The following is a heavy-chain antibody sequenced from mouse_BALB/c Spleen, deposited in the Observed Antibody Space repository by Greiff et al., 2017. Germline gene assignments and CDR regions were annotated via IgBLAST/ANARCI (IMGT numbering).Heavy chain of an antibody. V-gene: IGHV5-6-5*01. Sequence: EVKLQESGGGLVKPGGSLKLSCAASGFTFSSYAMSWVRQTPEKRLEWVASISSGGSTYYPDSVKGRFTISRDNARNILYLQMSSLRSEDTAMYYCARDAYFDYWGQGTTLTVSS. CDR3: ARDAYFDY. J-gene: IGHJ2*01. CDR1: GFTFSSYA. CDR2: ISSGGST.